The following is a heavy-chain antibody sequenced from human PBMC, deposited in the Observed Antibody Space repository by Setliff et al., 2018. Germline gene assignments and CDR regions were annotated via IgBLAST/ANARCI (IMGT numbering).Heavy chain of an antibody. CDR2: IIPIFGTA. CDR3: ARDLIDPDYGDYLSFYYYGMDV. D-gene: IGHD4-17*01. CDR1: GYTFSGYY. J-gene: IGHJ6*02. V-gene: IGHV1-69*13. Sequence: VKVSCKASGYTFSGYYMHWVRQAPGQGLEWMGGIIPIFGTANYAQKFQGRVTITADESTSTAYMELSSLRSEDTAVYYCARDLIDPDYGDYLSFYYYGMDVWGQGTTVTVSS.